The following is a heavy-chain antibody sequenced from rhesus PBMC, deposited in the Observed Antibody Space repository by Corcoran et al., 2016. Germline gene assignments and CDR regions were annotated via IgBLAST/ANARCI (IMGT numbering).Heavy chain of an antibody. CDR3: ARENYNIWTGYYFDY. CDR1: GGSTHSNY. D-gene: IGHD3-3*01. V-gene: IGHV4-160*01. J-gene: IGHJ4*01. CDR2: ISSSGGST. Sequence: QVQLQESGPGLVKPSETLSLTCAASGGSTHSNYWSWIRPPPGTGREGIGRISSSGGSTDYNPSLKSRVTISTDTSKNQFSLKLSSVTAADTAVYYCARENYNIWTGYYFDYWGQGVLVTVSS.